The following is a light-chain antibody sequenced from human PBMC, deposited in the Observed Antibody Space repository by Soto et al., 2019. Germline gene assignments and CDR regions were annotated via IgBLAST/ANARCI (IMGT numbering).Light chain of an antibody. CDR2: ANN. CDR3: QSYDAKLRGV. J-gene: IGLJ1*01. CDR1: SSNIGEGYD. V-gene: IGLV1-40*01. Sequence: QSVPTQPPSVSGAPGQRVTISCTGSSSNIGEGYDVHWYQQFPGTAPKLLIYANNNRPSGGPDRFSASKSGTSASLAITGLQADDEADYYCQSYDAKLRGVVGTGTKLTVL.